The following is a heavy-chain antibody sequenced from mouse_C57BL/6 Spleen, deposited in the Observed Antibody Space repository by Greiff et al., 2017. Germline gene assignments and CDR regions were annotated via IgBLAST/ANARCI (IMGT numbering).Heavy chain of an antibody. CDR3: ASDGGDWYFDV. CDR2: IHPSDSDT. V-gene: IGHV1-74*01. Sequence: VQLQQPGAELVKPGASVKVSCKASGYTFTSYWMHWVKQRPGQGLEWIGRIHPSDSDTNYNQKFKCKATLTVDKSSSPAYMQLSSLTSEDSAVYYCASDGGDWYFDVWGTGTTVTVSS. CDR1: GYTFTSYW. J-gene: IGHJ1*03.